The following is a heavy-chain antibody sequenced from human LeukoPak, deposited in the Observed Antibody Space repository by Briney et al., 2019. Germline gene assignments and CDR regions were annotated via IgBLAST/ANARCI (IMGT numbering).Heavy chain of an antibody. Sequence: SKTLSLTCTVSGGSISTYYWSWIRQPPGKGLEWIGYIYYSGSTSYNPSLKSRVTISVDTSKNQFSLMLSSVTAADTAVYYCARQYDSYFYYYLDLWGTGTTVTVSS. J-gene: IGHJ6*03. CDR2: IYYSGST. V-gene: IGHV4-59*08. CDR3: ARQYDSYFYYYLDL. CDR1: GGSISTYY.